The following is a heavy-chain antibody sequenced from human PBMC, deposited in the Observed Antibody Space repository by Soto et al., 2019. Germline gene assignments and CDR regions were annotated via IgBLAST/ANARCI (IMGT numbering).Heavy chain of an antibody. J-gene: IGHJ6*02. CDR3: ARGSITMVRGVSFGRLYYYYGMDV. CDR1: GGSISSGGYY. V-gene: IGHV4-31*03. Sequence: SETLSLTCTVSGGSISSGGYYWSWIRQHPGKGLEWIGYIYYSGSTYYNPSLKSRVTISVDTSKNQFSLKLSSVTAADTAVYYCARGSITMVRGVSFGRLYYYYGMDVWRQGTTETGS. CDR2: IYYSGST. D-gene: IGHD3-10*01.